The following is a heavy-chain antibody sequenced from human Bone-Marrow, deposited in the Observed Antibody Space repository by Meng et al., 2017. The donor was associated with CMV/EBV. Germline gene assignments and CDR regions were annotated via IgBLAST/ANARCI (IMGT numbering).Heavy chain of an antibody. V-gene: IGHV3-23*01. CDR2: ISGSGGST. D-gene: IGHD2-2*02. CDR1: GFTFSSYA. J-gene: IGHJ4*02. Sequence: GGSLRLSCAASGFTFSSYAMSWVRQAPGKGLEWVSAISGSGGSTYYADSVKGRFTISRDNSKNTLYLQMNSLRAEDTAVYYCARDGPCSSTSCYIDYWGQGTLVTVSS. CDR3: ARDGPCSSTSCYIDY.